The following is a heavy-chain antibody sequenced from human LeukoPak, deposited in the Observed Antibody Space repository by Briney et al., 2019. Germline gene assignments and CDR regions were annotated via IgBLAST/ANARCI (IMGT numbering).Heavy chain of an antibody. Sequence: GGSLRLSCAASGFTFSDYAIHWVRQAPGKGLEWVAVISYDGNNKYYADSVKGRFTISRDNSKNTVYLQMNSLRAEDTAVYYCAREWKYYYDTSGYSGLSYWGQGTLVTVSS. CDR1: GFTFSDYA. CDR2: ISYDGNNK. CDR3: AREWKYYYDTSGYSGLSY. D-gene: IGHD3-22*01. V-gene: IGHV3-30-3*01. J-gene: IGHJ4*02.